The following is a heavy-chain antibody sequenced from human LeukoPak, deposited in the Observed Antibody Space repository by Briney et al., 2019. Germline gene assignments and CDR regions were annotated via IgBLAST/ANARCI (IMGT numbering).Heavy chain of an antibody. Sequence: GGSLRLSCAASGFTFSSYGFHWVRQPPGKGLEWVAVIWYDGSNKYYADYVKGRFTISRDNSKNTLYLQMNSLRAEDTAVYYCARKWWENWFDSWGQGALVTVSS. D-gene: IGHD2-15*01. CDR2: IWYDGSNK. J-gene: IGHJ5*01. V-gene: IGHV3-33*01. CDR1: GFTFSSYG. CDR3: ARKWWENWFDS.